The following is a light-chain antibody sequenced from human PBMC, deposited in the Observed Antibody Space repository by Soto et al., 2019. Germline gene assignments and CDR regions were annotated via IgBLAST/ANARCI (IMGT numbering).Light chain of an antibody. J-gene: IGKJ5*01. CDR3: KHLNTYPIT. CDR2: AAY. Sequence: QFHPSNYSLSASVVYIFPISCRASQDISTHLAWFAQKPGRATQILIYAAYTLHSGVPSRFSGSGSGTDFTLTISSMQPEDFATYYCKHLNTYPITFGPGTQLEIK. CDR1: QDISTH. V-gene: IGKV1-9*01.